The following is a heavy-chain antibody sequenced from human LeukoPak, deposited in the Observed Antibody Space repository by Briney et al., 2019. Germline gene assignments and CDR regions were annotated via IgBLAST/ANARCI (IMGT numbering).Heavy chain of an antibody. CDR3: AREYGDYLR. CDR2: IYTSGST. CDR1: GGSISSGSYY. J-gene: IGHJ4*02. V-gene: IGHV4-61*02. Sequence: PSETLSLTCTVSGGSISSGSYYWSWIRQPAGKGLEWIGRIYTSGSTNYNPSLKSRVTISVDTSKNQFSLKLSSVTAADTAVYYCAREYGDYLRWGQGTLVTVSS. D-gene: IGHD4-17*01.